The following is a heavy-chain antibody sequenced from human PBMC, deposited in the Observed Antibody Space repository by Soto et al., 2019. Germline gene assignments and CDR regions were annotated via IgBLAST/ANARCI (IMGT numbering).Heavy chain of an antibody. CDR2: SYFNGNT. CDR3: ASVTFGGIVLAH. V-gene: IGHV4-59*01. J-gene: IGHJ4*02. CDR1: ATSLSKYY. Sequence: SETLWLTCTVSATSLSKYYCTWLPQPPRTGLAWIGYSYFNGNTKYNPPLAGRLTISIDTSKKEFPLKLTSVTAADAAVYYCASVTFGGIVLAHWGQGTLVTVSS. D-gene: IGHD3-16*01.